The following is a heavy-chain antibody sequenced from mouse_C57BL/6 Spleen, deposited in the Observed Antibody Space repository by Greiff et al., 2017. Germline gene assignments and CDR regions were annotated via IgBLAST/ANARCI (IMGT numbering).Heavy chain of an antibody. CDR2: ISSGSSTI. D-gene: IGHD1-1*01. CDR1: GFTFSDYG. J-gene: IGHJ3*01. V-gene: IGHV5-17*01. CDR3: ARPEYYGSTDWFAY. Sequence: DVMLVESGGGLVKPGGSLKLSCAASGFTFSDYGMHWVRQAPETGLEWVAYISSGSSTIYYADTVKGRFTISRDNAKNTLFLQRTRLRSEDTAMYYCARPEYYGSTDWFAYGGQGTLVTVSA.